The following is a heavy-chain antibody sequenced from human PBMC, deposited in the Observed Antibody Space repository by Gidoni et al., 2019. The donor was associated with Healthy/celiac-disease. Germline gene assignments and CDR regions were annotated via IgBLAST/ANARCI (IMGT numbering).Heavy chain of an antibody. J-gene: IGHJ3*02. V-gene: IGHV4-31*03. CDR1: GGSISSGGYH. Sequence: QVQLQESGPGLVKPSQPPSLTCTCAGGSISSGGYHWGWIRQHPGKGLEWIGFLYYSGMTYYNPSLKSRVTISVDPSKNQFSLKLSSVTAADTAVYYCARDGGYYDSSGQPTTADAFDIWGQGTMVTVSS. CDR2: LYYSGMT. D-gene: IGHD3-22*01. CDR3: ARDGGYYDSSGQPTTADAFDI.